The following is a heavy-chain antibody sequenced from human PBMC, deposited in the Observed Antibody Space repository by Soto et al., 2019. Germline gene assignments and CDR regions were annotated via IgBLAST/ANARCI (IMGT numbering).Heavy chain of an antibody. Sequence: QVQLQESGPGLVKPSETLSLTCTVSGGSISSYYWSWIRQPPGKGLEWIGYIYYSGSTNYNPSLKSLVTISVDTSKNQFSRKLSSVTAADTAVYYCARHEPLSSGWYWGVDYWGQGTLVTVSS. CDR3: ARHEPLSSGWYWGVDY. CDR1: GGSISSYY. V-gene: IGHV4-59*08. J-gene: IGHJ4*02. D-gene: IGHD6-19*01. CDR2: IYYSGST.